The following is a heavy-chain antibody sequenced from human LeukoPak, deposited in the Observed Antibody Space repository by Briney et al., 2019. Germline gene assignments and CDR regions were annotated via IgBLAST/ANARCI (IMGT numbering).Heavy chain of an antibody. CDR1: GFSFSTDT. Sequence: PGGSLRLSCAASGFSFSTDTVNWVRQARGKGLEWVSSIGSSSTYIYYTDSVKGRFAISRDNARNAVYLQMNSLRTEDTGVYYCASRPGDFIDSSVYYSFWGQGTLVTVSS. CDR3: ASRPGDFIDSSVYYSF. V-gene: IGHV3-21*01. D-gene: IGHD3-22*01. J-gene: IGHJ4*02. CDR2: IGSSSTYI.